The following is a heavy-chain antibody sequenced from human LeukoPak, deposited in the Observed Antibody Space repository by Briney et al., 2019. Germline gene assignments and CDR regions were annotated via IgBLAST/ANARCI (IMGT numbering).Heavy chain of an antibody. CDR2: ISSSGSTI. CDR3: ARALDYYDSSGHPYVPKEPLDY. V-gene: IGHV3-48*03. CDR1: GFTFSSYE. J-gene: IGHJ4*02. D-gene: IGHD3-22*01. Sequence: PGGSLRLSCAASGFTFSSYEMNWVRQAPGKGLEWVSYISSSGSTIYYADSVKGRFTISRDNAKNSLYLQMNSLRAEDTALYYCARALDYYDSSGHPYVPKEPLDYWGQGTLVTVSS.